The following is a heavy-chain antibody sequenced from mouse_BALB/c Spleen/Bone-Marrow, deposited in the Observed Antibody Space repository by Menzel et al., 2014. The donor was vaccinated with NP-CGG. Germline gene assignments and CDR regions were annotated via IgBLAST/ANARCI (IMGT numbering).Heavy chain of an antibody. D-gene: IGHD4-1*01. Sequence: QVQPQQSGAELVRPGASVTLSCKASGYTFTDYEMYWVKQTPVHGLEWIGAIDPETGGTAYNQKFKGKATLTADKSSSTAYMELRSLTSEDSAVYYCTRSETGPFAYWGQGTLVTVSA. J-gene: IGHJ3*01. V-gene: IGHV1-15*01. CDR3: TRSETGPFAY. CDR1: GYTFTDYE. CDR2: IDPETGGT.